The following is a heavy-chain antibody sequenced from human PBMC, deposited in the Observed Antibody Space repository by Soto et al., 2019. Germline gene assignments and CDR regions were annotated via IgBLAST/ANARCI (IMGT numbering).Heavy chain of an antibody. CDR1: GYTFTGYY. V-gene: IGHV1-2*04. J-gene: IGHJ3*02. CDR3: AREGRDIVVVPAKNSDAFDI. Sequence: QVQLVQSGAEVKKPGASVKVSCKASGYTFTGYYMHWVRQAPGQGLEWMGWINPNSGGTNYAQKFQGWVTMTRDTSISTAYMELSRLRSDDTAVYYCAREGRDIVVVPAKNSDAFDIWSQGTMVTVSS. CDR2: INPNSGGT. D-gene: IGHD2-2*01.